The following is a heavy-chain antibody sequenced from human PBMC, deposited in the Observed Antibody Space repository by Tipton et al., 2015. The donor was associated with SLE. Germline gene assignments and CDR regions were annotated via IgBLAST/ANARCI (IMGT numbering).Heavy chain of an antibody. J-gene: IGHJ3*02. CDR1: GGFIRSGGYS. CDR3: AKERGRYQLLDAFDI. CDR2: IYYSGST. V-gene: IGHV4-61*08. Sequence: TLSLTCTVSGGFIRSGGYSWTWIRQPPGKGLEWIGYIYYSGSTNYNPSLKSRVTISVDTSKNQFSLKLNSVTAADTAMYYCAKERGRYQLLDAFDIWGQGTMVTVSS. D-gene: IGHD2-2*01.